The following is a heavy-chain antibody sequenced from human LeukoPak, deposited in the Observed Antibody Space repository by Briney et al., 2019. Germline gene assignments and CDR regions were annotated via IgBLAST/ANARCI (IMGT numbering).Heavy chain of an antibody. Sequence: GESLKISCKGSGYSFTSYWIGWVRQMPGKGLEWMGIIYPGDSDTRYSPSFQGQVTISADKSISTAYLQWSSLKASDTAMYYCARGPPPVTMVRGVIFPHFDYWGQGTLVTVSS. CDR3: ARGPPPVTMVRGVIFPHFDY. CDR1: GYSFTSYW. CDR2: IYPGDSDT. D-gene: IGHD3-10*01. V-gene: IGHV5-51*01. J-gene: IGHJ4*02.